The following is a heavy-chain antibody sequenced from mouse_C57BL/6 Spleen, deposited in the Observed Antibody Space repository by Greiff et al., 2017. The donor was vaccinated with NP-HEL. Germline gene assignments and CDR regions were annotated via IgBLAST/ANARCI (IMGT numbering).Heavy chain of an antibody. CDR1: GYSFTDYN. Sequence: EVQLQESGPELVKPGASVKISCKASGYSFTDYNMNWVKQSNGKSLEWIGVINPNYGPTSYNQKFKGQATLTVDHSYSTAYMQHNSLTSEDSAIYYCARDCAFDYWGQGTTLTVSS. CDR2: INPNYGPT. CDR3: ARDCAFDY. J-gene: IGHJ2*01. V-gene: IGHV1-39*01.